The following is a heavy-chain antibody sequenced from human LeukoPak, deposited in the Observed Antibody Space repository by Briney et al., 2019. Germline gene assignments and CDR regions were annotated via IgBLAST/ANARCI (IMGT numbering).Heavy chain of an antibody. Sequence: SVKVSCKASGGTFSSYAISWVRQAPGQGLEWMGGIIPIFGTANYAQKLQGRVTMTTDTSTSIGYMELRSLRSDDTAVYYCARGLSYMKTDAFDIWGQGTMVTVSS. CDR2: IIPIFGTA. CDR1: GGTFSSYA. D-gene: IGHD2-21*01. CDR3: ARGLSYMKTDAFDI. J-gene: IGHJ3*02. V-gene: IGHV1-69*05.